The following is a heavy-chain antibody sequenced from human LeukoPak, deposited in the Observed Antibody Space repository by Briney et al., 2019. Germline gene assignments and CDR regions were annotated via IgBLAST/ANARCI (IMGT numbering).Heavy chain of an antibody. D-gene: IGHD2-15*01. V-gene: IGHV3-21*04. CDR3: AKSRPTKYCSGGNCYSFDY. CDR1: GFTFGSYG. CDR2: ISSSSSYI. J-gene: IGHJ4*02. Sequence: GGSLRLSCAASGFTFGSYGMNWVRQAPGKGLEWVSSISSSSSYISYADSVKGRFTISRDNAKNSLYLQMNSLRAEDTAVYYCAKSRPTKYCSGGNCYSFDYWGQGTLVTVSS.